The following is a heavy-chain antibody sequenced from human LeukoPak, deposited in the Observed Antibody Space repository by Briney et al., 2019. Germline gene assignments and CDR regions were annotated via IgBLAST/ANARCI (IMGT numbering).Heavy chain of an antibody. CDR1: GYTFTKYG. D-gene: IGHD2-15*01. J-gene: IGHJ4*02. CDR2: ISCYNGNT. V-gene: IGHV1-18*01. CDR3: GSGIAATFESYSDY. Sequence: ASVKVSCKASGYTFTKYGITWVRQAPGRGLEWMGWISCYNGNTNYAQKLQGRVTMTTDTSTSTAYMELRSLRSDDTALYYCGSGIAATFESYSDYWGQGTLVTVSS.